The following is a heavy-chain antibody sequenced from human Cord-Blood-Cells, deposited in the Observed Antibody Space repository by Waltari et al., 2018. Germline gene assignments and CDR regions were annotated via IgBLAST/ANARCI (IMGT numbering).Heavy chain of an antibody. V-gene: IGHV1-2*02. Sequence: QVQLVQSGAEVKKPGASVKVSCKASGYTFTGYYMPGLRQAPGQGLEWMGWINPNSGGTNYAQKFQGRVTMTRDTSISTAYMELSRLRSDDTAVYYCARDLHDYGDYYYYYYMDVWGKGTTVTVSS. J-gene: IGHJ6*03. CDR3: ARDLHDYGDYYYYYYMDV. CDR2: INPNSGGT. D-gene: IGHD4-17*01. CDR1: GYTFTGYY.